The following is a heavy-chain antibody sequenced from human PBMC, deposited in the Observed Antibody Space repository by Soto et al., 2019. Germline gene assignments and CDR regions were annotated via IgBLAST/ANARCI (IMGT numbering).Heavy chain of an antibody. V-gene: IGHV1-46*01. CDR2: INPSGGST. Sequence: ASVKVSCKASGYTFTSYYMHWVRQAPGQGLEWMGIINPSGGSTSYAQKFQGRVTMTRDTSTSTVYMELSSLRSEDTAVYYCARGGNFWSGYSYYYYGMDVWGQGTTVTVSS. CDR3: ARGGNFWSGYSYYYYGMDV. D-gene: IGHD3-3*01. J-gene: IGHJ6*02. CDR1: GYTFTSYY.